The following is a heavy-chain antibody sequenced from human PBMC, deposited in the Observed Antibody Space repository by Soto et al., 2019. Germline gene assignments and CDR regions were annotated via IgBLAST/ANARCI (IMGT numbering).Heavy chain of an antibody. CDR2: IIPIFGTA. V-gene: IGHV1-69*13. CDR1: GGTFSSYA. CDR3: ALTPPRKSSHPAGWPLXY. J-gene: IGHJ4*02. Sequence: GASVKVSCKASGGTFSSYAISWVRQAPRQGLEWMGGIIPIFGTANYAQKFQGRVTITADESTSTAYMELSSLRSEDTAVYYCALTPPRKSSHPAGWPLXYWGQGTLVTVSS. D-gene: IGHD2-15*01.